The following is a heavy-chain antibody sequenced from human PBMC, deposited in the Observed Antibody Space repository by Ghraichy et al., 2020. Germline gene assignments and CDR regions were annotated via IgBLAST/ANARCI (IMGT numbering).Heavy chain of an antibody. CDR3: ARDQGGSHYSWFDP. V-gene: IGHV1-18*04. CDR1: GYIFTSYG. J-gene: IGHJ5*02. Sequence: ASVKVSCKASGYIFTSYGLNWVRQAPGQGLEWMGWIGTYNGNTKYAQKLQGRVTMTTDTSTSTSYMELRSLRSEDTAVYFCARDQGGSHYSWFDPWGQGTLVTVSA. D-gene: IGHD1-26*01. CDR2: IGTYNGNT.